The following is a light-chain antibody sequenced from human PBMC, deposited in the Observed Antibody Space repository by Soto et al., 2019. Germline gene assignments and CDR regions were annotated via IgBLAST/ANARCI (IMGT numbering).Light chain of an antibody. CDR2: GIS. Sequence: DIVLTQSPGTLYLSPGARATPSCRASQIVSSSYLAWYQHKPGQAPRLLMNGISRRATGVPQRFSGSGSCRDFSPTITRLEHADVAVYYCRQYFTSSPRTFGQGTKVDIK. CDR1: QIVSSSY. V-gene: IGKV3-20*01. CDR3: RQYFTSSPRT. J-gene: IGKJ1*01.